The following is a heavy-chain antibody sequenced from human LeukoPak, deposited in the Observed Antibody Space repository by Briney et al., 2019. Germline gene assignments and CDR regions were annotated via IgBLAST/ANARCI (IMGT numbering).Heavy chain of an antibody. Sequence: PGGSLRLSCAASGFTFSSYAMSWVRQAPGKGLERVSAISGSGGSTYYADSVKGRFTISRDNSKNTLYLQMNSLRAEDTAVHYCATLLRFLGFDYWGQGTLVTVSS. J-gene: IGHJ4*02. D-gene: IGHD3-3*01. CDR2: ISGSGGST. CDR1: GFTFSSYA. CDR3: ATLLRFLGFDY. V-gene: IGHV3-23*01.